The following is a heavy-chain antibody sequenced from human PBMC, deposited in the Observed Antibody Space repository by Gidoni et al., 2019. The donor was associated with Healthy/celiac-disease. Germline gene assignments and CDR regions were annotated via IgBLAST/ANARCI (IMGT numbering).Heavy chain of an antibody. CDR1: CYTFTSYG. CDR3: ARDIDSGSPKDLDY. V-gene: IGHV1-18*04. J-gene: IGHJ4*02. D-gene: IGHD1-26*01. Sequence: QVQLVQSGAEVKKPGASVKVPCKPSCYTFTSYGISWVRQVPGQGLEWMGWISAYNGNTNYAQKLQGRVTMTTDTSTSTAYMELRSLRSDDTAVYYCARDIDSGSPKDLDYWGQGTLVTVSS. CDR2: ISAYNGNT.